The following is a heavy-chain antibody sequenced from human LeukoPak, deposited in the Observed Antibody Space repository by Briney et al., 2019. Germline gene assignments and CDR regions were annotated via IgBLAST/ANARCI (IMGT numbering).Heavy chain of an antibody. Sequence: GSLRLSCAASEFSVGSNYMTWVRQAPGKGLEWIGTISYSGTTYYSPSLKSRVTISLDTSKNQFSLKLSSVTAADTAIYYCARDFSSSSTVYYYYYMDVWGKGTTVTVSS. CDR3: ARDFSSSSTVYYYYYMDV. D-gene: IGHD6-6*01. CDR1: EFSVGSNY. V-gene: IGHV4-59*02. J-gene: IGHJ6*03. CDR2: ISYSGTT.